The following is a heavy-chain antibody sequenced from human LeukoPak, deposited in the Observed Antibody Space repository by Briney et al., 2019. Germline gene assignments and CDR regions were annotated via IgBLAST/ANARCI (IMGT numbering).Heavy chain of an antibody. CDR2: IGNTRSYI. V-gene: IGHV3-21*01. J-gene: IGHJ3*01. CDR3: ARDIVVVPAAIVNAFDL. Sequence: GGSLRLSCAVSGFSFSTYVMNWVRQAPGKGLEWVSVIGNTRSYIFYADSVKGRFTISRDNARNSLYLQMNSLRAEDTAVYYCARDIVVVPAAIVNAFDLWGQGTMVTVSS. D-gene: IGHD2-2*02. CDR1: GFSFSTYV.